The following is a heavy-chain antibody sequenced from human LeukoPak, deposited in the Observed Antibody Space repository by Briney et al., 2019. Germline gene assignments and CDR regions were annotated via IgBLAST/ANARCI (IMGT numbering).Heavy chain of an antibody. V-gene: IGHV3-74*01. Sequence: GGSLRLSCAASGFTFSSYWMHWVRQAPGKGLVWVSRIKTDGSRTSYADSVKGRFTISRDSAKNTLYLQMNSLRADDTAVYYCARESYCSGGSCYSGRAFDIWGQGTMVTVSS. CDR1: GFTFSSYW. CDR3: ARESYCSGGSCYSGRAFDI. J-gene: IGHJ3*02. CDR2: IKTDGSRT. D-gene: IGHD2-15*01.